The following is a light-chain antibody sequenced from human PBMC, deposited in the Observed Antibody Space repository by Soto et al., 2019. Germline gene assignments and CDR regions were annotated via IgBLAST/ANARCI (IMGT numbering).Light chain of an antibody. CDR2: GTS. V-gene: IGKV3-15*01. CDR1: QSVSSS. CDR3: QQYVHWPPGA. Sequence: EIVVTQSPATLSVSPGERVTLSCRASQSVSSSLAWYQQRPGQAPRLLIYGTSTRAAGIAARFSGSGSGTEFTLTISSLQSEDSAVYYCQQYVHWPPGAFGQGTTVEIK. J-gene: IGKJ1*01.